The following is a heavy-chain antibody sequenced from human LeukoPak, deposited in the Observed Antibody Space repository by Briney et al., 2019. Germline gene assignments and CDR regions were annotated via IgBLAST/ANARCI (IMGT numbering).Heavy chain of an antibody. CDR3: ARDPGLERPGGVSFDY. D-gene: IGHD1-1*01. Sequence: SETLSLTCTVFGGSISSYYWNWIRQPAGKGLEWIGRIHISGKTNYNPSLRVTMSVDASRNQFSLKLSSVTAADTAVYYCARDPGLERPGGVSFDYWGQGSLVTVSS. V-gene: IGHV4-4*07. J-gene: IGHJ4*02. CDR2: IHISGKT. CDR1: GGSISSYY.